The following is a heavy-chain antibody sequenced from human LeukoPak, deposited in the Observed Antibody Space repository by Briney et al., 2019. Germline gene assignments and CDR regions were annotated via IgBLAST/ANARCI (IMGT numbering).Heavy chain of an antibody. CDR1: GYTFTGYY. CDR2: INPNSGGT. D-gene: IGHD2-15*01. J-gene: IGHJ5*02. Sequence: ASVKVSCKASGYTFTGYYMHWVRQAPGQGLEWMGRINPNSGGTNYAQKFQGRVTMTRDTSISTAYMELSRLRSDDTAVYYCARGPGYCSGGSCYLKTWGQGTLVTVSS. V-gene: IGHV1-2*06. CDR3: ARGPGYCSGGSCYLKT.